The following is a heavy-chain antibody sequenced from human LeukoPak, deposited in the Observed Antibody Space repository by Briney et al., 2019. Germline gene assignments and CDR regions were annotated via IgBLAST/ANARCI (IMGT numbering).Heavy chain of an antibody. D-gene: IGHD1-26*01. J-gene: IGHJ4*02. Sequence: SETLSLTCTVSGGSINYYYWNWIRQSPGKGLEWVGYIYYSGSSNHNPSLKSRVTISVDTSKNQFSLRLNSVTAADTAVYYCARGLGVTTTFDYWGQGTLVTISS. V-gene: IGHV4-59*01. CDR1: GGSINYYY. CDR2: IYYSGSS. CDR3: ARGLGVTTTFDY.